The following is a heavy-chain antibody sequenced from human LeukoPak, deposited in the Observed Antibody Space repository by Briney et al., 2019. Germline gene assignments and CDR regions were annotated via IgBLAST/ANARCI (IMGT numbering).Heavy chain of an antibody. CDR2: YI. J-gene: IGHJ3*02. V-gene: IGHV3-21*01. Sequence: YIYYADSVKGRFTISRDNAKNSLYLQMNSLRAEDTAVYYCARDTDTMVRGVIGVAAFDIWGQGTMVTVSS. CDR3: ARDTDTMVRGVIGVAAFDI. D-gene: IGHD3-10*01.